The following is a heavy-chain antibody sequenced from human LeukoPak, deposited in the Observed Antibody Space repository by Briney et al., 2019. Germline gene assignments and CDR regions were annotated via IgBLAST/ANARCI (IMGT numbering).Heavy chain of an antibody. CDR3: AGGGIFNYYDSSGYYFGY. Sequence: ASVKVSCKASGYTFTGYYMHWVRQAPGQGLEWMGWINTNSGGTNYAQKFQGRVTMTRDTSISTAYMELSRLRSDDTAVYYCAGGGIFNYYDSSGYYFGYWGQGTLATVSS. CDR1: GYTFTGYY. V-gene: IGHV1-2*02. D-gene: IGHD3-22*01. J-gene: IGHJ4*02. CDR2: INTNSGGT.